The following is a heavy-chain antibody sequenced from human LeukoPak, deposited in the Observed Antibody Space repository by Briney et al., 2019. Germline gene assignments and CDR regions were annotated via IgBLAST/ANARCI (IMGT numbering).Heavy chain of an antibody. CDR3: TRGQSGNYYDY. CDR2: ISSDGRYT. CDR1: GFTFSNYW. J-gene: IGHJ4*02. Sequence: GGSLRLSCAASGFTFSNYWMYWVRQGPGKGLVWVSRISSDGRYTNYADSVKGRFTISRDNAKNTLFLQVNSLRADATAVYYSTRGQSGNYYDYWGQGTLVTVSS. D-gene: IGHD1-26*01. V-gene: IGHV3-74*01.